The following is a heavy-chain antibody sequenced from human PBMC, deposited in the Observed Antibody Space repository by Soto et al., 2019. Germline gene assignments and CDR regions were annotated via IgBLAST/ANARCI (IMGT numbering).Heavy chain of an antibody. CDR2: ISSDSDYI. V-gene: IGHV3-21*01. J-gene: IGHJ4*02. Sequence: EVHLMESGGGLVKPGGSLRLSCVASGFSFKNYNMNWVRQAPGKGLEWVSYISSDSDYIYYADSMQGRFTISRDNAKNSLYLQMNSLRAEDTAVCYCARDGPYSISTSAPDFDYWGQGTLVTVSS. CDR3: ARDGPYSISTSAPDFDY. D-gene: IGHD2-15*01. CDR1: GFSFKNYN.